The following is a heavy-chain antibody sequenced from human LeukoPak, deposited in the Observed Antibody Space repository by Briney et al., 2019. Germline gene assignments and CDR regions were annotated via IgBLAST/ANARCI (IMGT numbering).Heavy chain of an antibody. CDR1: GGSFNSDDYY. D-gene: IGHD3-10*01. CDR3: ASGPRNYYYSGSYHY. Sequence: RASETLSPTCGVSGGSFNSDDYYWNWIRQPPGRGLEWIGYIYYGGNTNYNPSLRSRVTISMDTSKNQFSLKVNSVTAADTAVYFCASGPRNYYYSGSYHYWGQGTLVTVSS. V-gene: IGHV4-61*08. CDR2: IYYGGNT. J-gene: IGHJ4*02.